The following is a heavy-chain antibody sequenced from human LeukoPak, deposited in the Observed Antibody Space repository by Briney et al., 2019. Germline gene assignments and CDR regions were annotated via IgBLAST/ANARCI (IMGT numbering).Heavy chain of an antibody. J-gene: IGHJ5*02. Sequence: GESLKISCKGSGYSFTSYWIGWVRQMPGKGLEWMGIIYPGDSDTRYSPSFQGQVTISADKSISTAYLQWSSLKASDTAMYYCARQVEAYCGGDCYSPFDPWGQGTLVTVSS. CDR2: IYPGDSDT. CDR1: GYSFTSYW. D-gene: IGHD2-21*02. CDR3: ARQVEAYCGGDCYSPFDP. V-gene: IGHV5-51*01.